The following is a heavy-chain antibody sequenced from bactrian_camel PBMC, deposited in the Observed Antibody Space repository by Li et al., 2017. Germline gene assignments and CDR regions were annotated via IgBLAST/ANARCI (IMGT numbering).Heavy chain of an antibody. Sequence: VESGGGSVQRGGSLKLSCAASKYPYVGTVMGWFRQAPGKEREAVAAIFVAGGYTYYSDSVKGRFTISQDNSQRTVYLQLNTLKTEDTAMYYCGRALATLGQGTQVTVS. D-gene: IGHD4*01. J-gene: IGHJ4*01. CDR1: KYPYVGTV. V-gene: IGHV3S40*01. CDR2: IFVAGGYT.